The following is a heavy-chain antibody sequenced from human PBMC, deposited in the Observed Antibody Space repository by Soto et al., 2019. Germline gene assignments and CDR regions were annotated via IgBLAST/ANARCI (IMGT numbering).Heavy chain of an antibody. CDR2: ISLNAGTI. V-gene: IGHV3-9*01. Sequence: EVQLVESGGGLAQPGRSLRLSCVASGFIFEDYDMHWVRQVSGKGLEWVSSISLNAGTIKYSDSVKGRFTLSRDNAKNSMYLQMNSLTVEDTAFYFCVKGTFSSSKVIFDYWGQGTLVTVSS. CDR1: GFIFEDYD. D-gene: IGHD2-2*01. CDR3: VKGTFSSSKVIFDY. J-gene: IGHJ4*02.